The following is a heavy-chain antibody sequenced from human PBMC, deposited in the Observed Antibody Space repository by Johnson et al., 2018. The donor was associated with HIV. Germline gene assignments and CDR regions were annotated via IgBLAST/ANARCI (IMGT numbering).Heavy chain of an antibody. J-gene: IGHJ3*02. Sequence: QVQLVESGGGVVQPGRSLRLSCAASGFTFSDYGMHWVRQAPGKGLEWVAVIWYDGSNTYFADSVKGRFTISRDNAQNSLYLEMNTLRAEDTAVYYCAKTYSGSNRDAFDIWGQGTMVTVSS. V-gene: IGHV3-33*03. CDR2: IWYDGSNT. CDR1: GFTFSDYG. CDR3: AKTYSGSNRDAFDI. D-gene: IGHD1-26*01.